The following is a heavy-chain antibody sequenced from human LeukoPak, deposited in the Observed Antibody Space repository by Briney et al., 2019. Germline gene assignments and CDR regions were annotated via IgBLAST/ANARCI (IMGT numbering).Heavy chain of an antibody. D-gene: IGHD6-19*01. CDR2: ISGSGGST. V-gene: IGHV3-23*01. CDR3: AKRPQRGSGWYYYFDY. Sequence: SGGSLRLSCAASGFTFSSYAMSWVRQAPGKGLEWVSAISGSGGSTYYADSVKGRFTISRDNSKNTLYLQMNSLRAEDTAVYYCAKRPQRGSGWYYYFDYWGRGTLVTVSS. CDR1: GFTFSSYA. J-gene: IGHJ4*02.